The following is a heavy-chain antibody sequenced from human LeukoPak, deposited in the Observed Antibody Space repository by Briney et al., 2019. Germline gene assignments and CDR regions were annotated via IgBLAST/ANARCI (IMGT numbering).Heavy chain of an antibody. J-gene: IGHJ4*02. CDR1: GYIFTNYW. CDR2: IYPDDSDT. Sequence: GESLKISCKGFGYIFTNYWTGWVRQMPGKGLEGMGIIYPDDSDTRYSPSFQGHVTISADKPINTAYLQWSSLKASDSAMYYCARLGSPFISYDSHFDFWGQGTLVTVAS. CDR3: ARLGSPFISYDSHFDF. D-gene: IGHD3-9*01. V-gene: IGHV5-51*01.